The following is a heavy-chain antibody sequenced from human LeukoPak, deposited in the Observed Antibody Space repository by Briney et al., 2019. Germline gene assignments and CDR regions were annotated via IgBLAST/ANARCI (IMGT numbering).Heavy chain of an antibody. V-gene: IGHV4-59*08. J-gene: IGHJ4*02. Sequence: SETLCLICTVSGGTISSYYWNWIRQPPGKGLWWIVYIHDSGSTTYNPSLKSRVAISVDTSKNQFSLKLSSVTAADTAVHYCARWYYSGWAFDYWGQGTLVTVSS. D-gene: IGHD6-19*01. CDR3: ARWYYSGWAFDY. CDR1: GGTISSYY. CDR2: IHDSGST.